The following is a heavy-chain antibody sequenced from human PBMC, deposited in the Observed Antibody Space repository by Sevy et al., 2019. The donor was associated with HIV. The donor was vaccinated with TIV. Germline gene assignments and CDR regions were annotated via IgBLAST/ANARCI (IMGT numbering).Heavy chain of an antibody. CDR2: IYYSGSI. Sequence: SETLSLTCTVSGGSVSSGSYYWSWIRQPPGKGLEWIGYIYYSGSINYNPSLKSRLTISVDTSKNQFSLKLSSVTAADTAVYYCARCPNYYDTPCYWFYPWGQGTLVTVSS. D-gene: IGHD3-22*01. CDR1: GGSVSSGSYY. CDR3: ARCPNYYDTPCYWFYP. V-gene: IGHV4-61*01. J-gene: IGHJ5*02.